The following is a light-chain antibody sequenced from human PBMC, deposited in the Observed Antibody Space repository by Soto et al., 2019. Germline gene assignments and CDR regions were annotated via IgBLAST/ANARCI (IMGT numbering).Light chain of an antibody. Sequence: KMVKNSAATRALSRRERGTGWCRASQSVSSNLAWYQQKHGQAPRLLIYGASTRATGIPARFSVSGSGTEFTLTIRCLKHEDCAVYYCQQYNNWTETFGQGTKVDIK. CDR1: QSVSSN. CDR2: GAS. V-gene: IGKV3-15*01. J-gene: IGKJ1*01. CDR3: QQYNNWTET.